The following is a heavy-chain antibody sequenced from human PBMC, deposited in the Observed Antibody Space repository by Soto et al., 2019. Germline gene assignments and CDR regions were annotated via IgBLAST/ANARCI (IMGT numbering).Heavy chain of an antibody. V-gene: IGHV1-18*01. J-gene: IGHJ2*01. Sequence: QVQLVQSGAEVKKPGASVKVSCKASGYTFTSYGISWVRQAPGQGLEWMGWISAYNGNTSYAQKLQGRVTMTTDTSTSTAYMELRSLRSDDTAVYYCARDLSPYGSGPYGYFDLWGRGTLVTVSS. D-gene: IGHD3-10*01. CDR2: ISAYNGNT. CDR1: GYTFTSYG. CDR3: ARDLSPYGSGPYGYFDL.